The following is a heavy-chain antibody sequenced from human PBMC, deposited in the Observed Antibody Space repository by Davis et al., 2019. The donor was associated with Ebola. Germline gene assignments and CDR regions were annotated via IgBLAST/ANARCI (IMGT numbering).Heavy chain of an antibody. D-gene: IGHD1-14*01. J-gene: IGHJ4*02. V-gene: IGHV4-61*08. CDR3: ARGTGPVDY. CDR2: IYYSGST. CDR1: GGSVSSGGYY. Sequence: MPSETLSLTCTVSGGSVSSGGYYWNWIRQSPGKGLEWIGYIYYSGSTNYNPSLKSRVTISVDTSKNQFSLKLSSVTVADTAVYYCARGTGPVDYWGQGTLVTVSS.